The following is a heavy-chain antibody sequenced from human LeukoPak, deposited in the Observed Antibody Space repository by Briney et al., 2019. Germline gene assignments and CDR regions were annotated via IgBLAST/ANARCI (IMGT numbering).Heavy chain of an antibody. D-gene: IGHD6-13*01. CDR1: GYTFTSYD. Sequence: SVKVSCKASGYTFTSYDINWVRQAPGQGLEWMGGIIPIFGTANYAQKFQGRVTITADESTSTAYMELSSLRSEDTAVYYCARDGGAAAGTFDYWGQGTLVTVSS. V-gene: IGHV1-69*13. CDR2: IIPIFGTA. CDR3: ARDGGAAAGTFDY. J-gene: IGHJ4*02.